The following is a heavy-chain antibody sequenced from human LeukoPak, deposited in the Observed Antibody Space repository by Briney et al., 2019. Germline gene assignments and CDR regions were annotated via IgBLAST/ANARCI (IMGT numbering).Heavy chain of an antibody. CDR3: TTAVVVTGFDY. D-gene: IGHD2-21*02. J-gene: IGHJ4*02. V-gene: IGHV3-15*01. CDR2: IKRKSDGGTT. CDR1: GFTFTNAW. Sequence: PGGSLRLSCATSGFTFTNAWMTWVRQTPGKGLEWVGRIKRKSDGGTTDYAAPVKGGFNISRDDSKATVFLLMNSLKTEDTAVYYCTTAVVVTGFDYWGQGTLVSVSS.